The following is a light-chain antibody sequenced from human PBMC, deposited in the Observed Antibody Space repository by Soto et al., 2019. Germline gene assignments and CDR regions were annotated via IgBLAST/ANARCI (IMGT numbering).Light chain of an antibody. CDR2: DAY. CDR1: QSFRGL. V-gene: IGKV3-11*01. CDR3: QQRHMWPIT. J-gene: IGKJ1*01. Sequence: VLTQSPVTLSLSPGERATLSCMASQSFRGLLAWYQQKPGQAPRLLIYDAYNRATGIPPRFSGSGSGTDLTLTISSLEPEDSAVYYCQQRHMWPITFGQGTKVDI.